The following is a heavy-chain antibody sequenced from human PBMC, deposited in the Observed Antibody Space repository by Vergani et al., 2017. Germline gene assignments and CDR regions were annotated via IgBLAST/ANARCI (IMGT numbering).Heavy chain of an antibody. CDR1: GYSIGSGFY. Sequence: QVRLEESGPGLVKPSETLSLTCSVSGYSIGSGFYWAWIRQSPGEGLQWLTSIHTRGKTYHNPSLKSRISVSLDTSKNRFSLNLTSVTATDPAVYYGARSQGDYWYFDLWGPGSLVTISS. CDR3: ARSQGDYWYFDL. D-gene: IGHD2-21*01. J-gene: IGHJ2*01. CDR2: IHTRGKT. V-gene: IGHV4-38-2*01.